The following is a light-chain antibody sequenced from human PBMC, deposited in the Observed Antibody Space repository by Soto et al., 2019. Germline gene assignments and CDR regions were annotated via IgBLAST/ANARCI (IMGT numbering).Light chain of an antibody. J-gene: IGKJ1*01. CDR3: QQYNSYWT. CDR2: GAS. CDR1: QSVSSSY. Sequence: EIVLTQSPCTLSLSPGERATLSRRASQSVSSSYLAWYQQKPGQAPRLLIYGASSRATGIPDRFSGSGSATDFILTISRLEPEDFATYYCQQYNSYWTFGQGTKVDIK. V-gene: IGKV3-20*01.